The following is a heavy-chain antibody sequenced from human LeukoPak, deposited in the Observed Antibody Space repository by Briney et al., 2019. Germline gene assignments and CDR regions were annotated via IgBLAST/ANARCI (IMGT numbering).Heavy chain of an antibody. CDR1: GFTFDDYA. Sequence: GGSLRLSCAASGFTFDDYAMHWVRQVPGKGLEWVSGTSWNSGTIGYADSVKGRFIISRDNAKKFLYLQMDSLRVEDMALYYCAKDGGDYGDYVQGGGFDYWGQGTLVTVSS. CDR2: TSWNSGTI. D-gene: IGHD4-17*01. V-gene: IGHV3-9*03. CDR3: AKDGGDYGDYVQGGGFDY. J-gene: IGHJ4*02.